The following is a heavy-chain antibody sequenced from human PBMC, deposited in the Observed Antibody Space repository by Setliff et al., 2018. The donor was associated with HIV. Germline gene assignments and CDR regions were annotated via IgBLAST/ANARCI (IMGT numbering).Heavy chain of an antibody. D-gene: IGHD3-16*01. CDR3: ARDRHSSCVGSYGP. Sequence: ASETLSLTCTISGGSVGVYRWSWIRQSAGRGLEWIGRIDSSGTTEHKPSLKGRVAISVDTSRNQSSLRVTSVTAADTAVYFCARDRHSSCVGSYGPWGPGILVTVSS. J-gene: IGHJ5*02. CDR1: GGSVGVYR. V-gene: IGHV4-4*07. CDR2: IDSSGTT.